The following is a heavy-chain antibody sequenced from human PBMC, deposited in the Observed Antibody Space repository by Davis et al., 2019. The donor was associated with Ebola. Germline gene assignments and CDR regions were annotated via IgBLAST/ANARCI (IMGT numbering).Heavy chain of an antibody. J-gene: IGHJ6*03. CDR1: GGTFSSYA. CDR2: IIPIFGTA. CDR3: ARVQTHYYYMDV. Sequence: SVKVSCTASGGTFSSYAISWVRQAPGQGLEWMGGIIPIFGTASYAQKFQGRVTITADESTSTAYMELSRLRSDDTAVYYCARVQTHYYYMDVWGKGTTVTVSS. V-gene: IGHV1-69*13.